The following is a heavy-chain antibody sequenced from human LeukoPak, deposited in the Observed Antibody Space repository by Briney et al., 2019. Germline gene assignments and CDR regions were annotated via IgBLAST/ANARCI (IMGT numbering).Heavy chain of an antibody. CDR1: GYSITSGYY. J-gene: IGHJ4*02. Sequence: SETLSLTCTVSGYSITSGYYWGWIRQPPGKGLEWIGSIDHSGNNFHNPSLKSRLSMSIDSSKNHFSLNLSSVTAADTAVYHCARNFHHITIFGVIISSFDYWGQGALVTVSS. V-gene: IGHV4-38-2*02. CDR2: IDHSGNN. D-gene: IGHD3-3*01. CDR3: ARNFHHITIFGVIISSFDY.